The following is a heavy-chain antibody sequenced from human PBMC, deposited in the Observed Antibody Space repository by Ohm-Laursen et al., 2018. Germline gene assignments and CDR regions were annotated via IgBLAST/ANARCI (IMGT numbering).Heavy chain of an antibody. V-gene: IGHV3-74*01. CDR3: VRALRDTVGTHDY. CDR1: GFTFSTYA. D-gene: IGHD6-13*01. CDR2: IKSDGSIT. Sequence: SLRLSCAASGFTFSTYAMNWVRQAPGKGLEWVSRIKSDGSITTYADSVKGRFTISRDNAKNTLYPQMNSLRAEDTAVYYCVRALRDTVGTHDYWGQGTLVTVSS. J-gene: IGHJ4*02.